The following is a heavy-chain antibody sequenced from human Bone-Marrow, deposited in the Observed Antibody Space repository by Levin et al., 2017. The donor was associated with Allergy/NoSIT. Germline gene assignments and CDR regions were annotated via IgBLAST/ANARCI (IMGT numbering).Heavy chain of an antibody. Sequence: LSLTCAASGFTVSSNYMSWVRQAPGKGLEWVSVIYSGGSTYYADSVKGRFTISRDNSKNTLYLQMNSLRAEDTAVYYCARGVAYKGGVGATAVGFDYWGQGTLVTVSS. CDR2: IYSGGST. CDR1: GFTVSSNY. CDR3: ARGVAYKGGVGATAVGFDY. V-gene: IGHV3-53*01. J-gene: IGHJ4*02. D-gene: IGHD1-26*01.